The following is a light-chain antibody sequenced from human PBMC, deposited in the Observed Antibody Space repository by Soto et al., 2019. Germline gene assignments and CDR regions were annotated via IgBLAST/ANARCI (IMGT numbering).Light chain of an antibody. CDR2: EVS. CDR1: ISDVVGYNY. V-gene: IGLV2-8*01. Sequence: QSLLTQPPSASGSPGQSFTISCTGTISDVVGYNYVSWYQQHPGKAPKLMIYEVSERPSGVPGRFSGSKSSNTASLTVSGLQAEDEADYYCRSYAGSNNFVFGTGTKVTVL. J-gene: IGLJ1*01. CDR3: RSYAGSNNFV.